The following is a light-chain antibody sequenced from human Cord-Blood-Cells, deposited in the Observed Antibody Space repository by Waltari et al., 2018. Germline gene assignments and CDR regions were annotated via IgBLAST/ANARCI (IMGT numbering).Light chain of an antibody. V-gene: IGKV1-5*03. CDR3: QQYNSYSPT. CDR1: QSISSW. CDR2: KAS. Sequence: DIQMTQSPSTLSASVGERVTITCRASQSISSWLAWYQQKPGKAPKLLIYKASSLESGVPSRFSGSGSGTEFTLTISSLRPDDFATYYCQQYNSYSPTFGGGTKVEIK. J-gene: IGKJ4*01.